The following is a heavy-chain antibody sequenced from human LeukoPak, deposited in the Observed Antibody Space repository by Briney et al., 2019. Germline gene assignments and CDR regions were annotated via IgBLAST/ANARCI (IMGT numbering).Heavy chain of an antibody. J-gene: IGHJ4*02. CDR2: IYSVGST. V-gene: IGHV3-53*01. Sequence: GGSLRLSCAASGFTVRSNYMTWVRQAPGKGLEWVSVIYSVGSTYYADSVKGGFTISRDNSKNTVYLQLNSLRAADTAVYYCVKDFWPAGDRGGYYSPFDYWGQGTLVTVSS. D-gene: IGHD3-22*01. CDR1: GFTVRSNY. CDR3: VKDFWPAGDRGGYYSPFDY.